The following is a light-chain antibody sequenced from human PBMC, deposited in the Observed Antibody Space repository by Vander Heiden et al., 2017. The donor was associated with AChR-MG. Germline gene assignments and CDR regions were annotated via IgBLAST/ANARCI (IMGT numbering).Light chain of an antibody. V-gene: IGKV1-12*01. Sequence: DLQMTQSPSSVSASVGDRVTISCRASQDIAKMLAWYQKKPGGAPKLLIYAASNVYSGVPSRFRGSGSGRDFSLTISSLQPEDFATYYCQHGVAFGQGTRLDIK. CDR3: QHGVA. CDR2: AAS. J-gene: IGKJ5*01. CDR1: QDIAKM.